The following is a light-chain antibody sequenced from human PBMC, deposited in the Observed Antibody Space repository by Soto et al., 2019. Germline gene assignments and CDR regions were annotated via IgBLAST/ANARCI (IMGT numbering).Light chain of an antibody. CDR2: GAS. V-gene: IGKV3-20*01. CDR1: QSLSSNY. J-gene: IGKJ5*01. CDR3: QQHDILPIT. Sequence: EIVLTQSPGTLSLSPGERATLSCRASQSLSSNYLAWYQQKPGQAPRLLIYGASRRATGIPDRFSGAGSGTDFTLTISRLEPEDFALYYCQQHDILPITFGQGTRLDIK.